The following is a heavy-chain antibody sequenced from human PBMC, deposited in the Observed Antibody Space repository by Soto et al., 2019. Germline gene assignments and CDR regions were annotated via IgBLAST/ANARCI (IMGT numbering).Heavy chain of an antibody. CDR3: ARDRITTRGYAFDL. J-gene: IGHJ3*01. CDR2: IIPIPDIT. Sequence: QVQLVQSGAEVRKPGSSVKVSCKAPGGTFSTYIISWVRQAPGQGLEWMGRIIPIPDITNYAQKFQGRVTVTAVRSMSTAYMELSSLTSEDRAVYYCARDRITTRGYAFDLWGQGTIVTVSS. D-gene: IGHD3-3*01. V-gene: IGHV1-69*02. CDR1: GGTFSTYI.